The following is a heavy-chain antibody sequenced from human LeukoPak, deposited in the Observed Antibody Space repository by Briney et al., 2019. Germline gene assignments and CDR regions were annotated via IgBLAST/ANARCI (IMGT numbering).Heavy chain of an antibody. V-gene: IGHV1-2*02. CDR3: ARDLASRSGSFDY. CDR2: INPNSGGT. D-gene: IGHD1-26*01. CDR1: GYTFTGYY. J-gene: IGHJ4*02. Sequence: ASVKVSCKASGYTFTGYYMHWVRQAPGQGLECMGWINPNSGGTNYAQKFQGRVTMTRDTSLSTAYMELSRLRSDDTAVYYCARDLASRSGSFDYWGQGTLVTVSS.